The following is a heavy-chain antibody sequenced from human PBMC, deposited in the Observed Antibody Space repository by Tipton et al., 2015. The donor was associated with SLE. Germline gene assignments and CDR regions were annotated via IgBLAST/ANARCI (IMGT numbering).Heavy chain of an antibody. V-gene: IGHV3-33*08. CDR2: IWYDGSNE. D-gene: IGHD1-26*01. CDR1: GFTFSTYA. J-gene: IGHJ4*02. CDR3: ARVWVGTTTTLPFDY. Sequence: SLRLSCAASGFTFSTYAMSWVRQAPGKGLEWVAGIWYDGSNEKYADSVKGRFIISRDNAENTLYLQMNSLTAEDTAVYYCARVWVGTTTTLPFDYWGQGTLVTVSS.